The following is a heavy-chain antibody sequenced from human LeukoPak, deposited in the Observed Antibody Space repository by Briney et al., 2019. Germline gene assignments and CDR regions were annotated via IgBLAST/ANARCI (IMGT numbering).Heavy chain of an antibody. D-gene: IGHD6-13*01. J-gene: IGHJ4*02. CDR1: GFTFRNFA. Sequence: GGSLRLSCAASGFTFRNFATSWVRQVPGKGLEWVSASGTAGDTYYADSVKGRFTISRDDSKNTLYLQMTSLRAEHTAVYYCAKKTPGTYPFDYWGQGTLVTVSP. CDR2: SGTAGDT. CDR3: AKKTPGTYPFDY. V-gene: IGHV3-23*01.